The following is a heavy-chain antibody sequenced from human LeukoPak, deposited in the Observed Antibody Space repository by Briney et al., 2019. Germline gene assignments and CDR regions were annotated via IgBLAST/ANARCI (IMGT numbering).Heavy chain of an antibody. CDR3: AKDESRRIAAAGSGYFQH. Sequence: GGSLRLSCAASGLTFSSYAMSWVRQAPGKGLEWVAVISYDGSNKYYADSVKGRFTISRDNSKNTLYLQMNSLRAEDTAVYYCAKDESRRIAAAGSGYFQHWGQGTLVTVSS. CDR2: ISYDGSNK. J-gene: IGHJ1*01. CDR1: GLTFSSYA. V-gene: IGHV3-30*18. D-gene: IGHD6-13*01.